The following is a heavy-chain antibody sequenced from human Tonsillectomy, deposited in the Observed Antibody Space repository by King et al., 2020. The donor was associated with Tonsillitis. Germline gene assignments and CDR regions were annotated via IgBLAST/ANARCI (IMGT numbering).Heavy chain of an antibody. CDR2: ISYDGSNK. CDR3: AREGYSSNYYYYGMDV. D-gene: IGHD5-18*01. J-gene: IGHJ6*02. V-gene: IGHV3-30-3*01. Sequence: VQLVESGGGVVQPGRSLRLSCAASGFTFSSYAMHWVRQAPGKGLEWVAVISYDGSNKYYADSVKGRFTIPRDNSKNTLYLQMNSLRAEDTAVYYCAREGYSSNYYYYGMDVWGQGTTVTVSS. CDR1: GFTFSSYA.